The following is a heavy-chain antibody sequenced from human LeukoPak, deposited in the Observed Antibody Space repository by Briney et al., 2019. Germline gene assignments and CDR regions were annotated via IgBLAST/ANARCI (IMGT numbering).Heavy chain of an antibody. D-gene: IGHD3-3*01. Sequence: SETLSLTCTVSGGSISSGSYYWRWIRQPAGTGLEWIGRIYTSGSTNYNPSLKSRVTISVDTSKNQFSLKLSSVTAADTAVYYCARYPSEYYDFWSGYYDDAFDIRGQGTMVTVSS. CDR2: IYTSGST. CDR1: GGSISSGSYY. V-gene: IGHV4-61*02. CDR3: ARYPSEYYDFWSGYYDDAFDI. J-gene: IGHJ3*02.